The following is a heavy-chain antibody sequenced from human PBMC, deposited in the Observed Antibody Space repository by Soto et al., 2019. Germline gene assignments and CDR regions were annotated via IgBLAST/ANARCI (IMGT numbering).Heavy chain of an antibody. J-gene: IGHJ4*02. CDR3: TRVDPRGVAFVRDY. Sequence: QVQLLQSGDAVKKLGASVKVSCKASGNTFASHGVSWVRQAPGQGLEWMGWISGFNGQTNYALKFQGKATLTTDTSTSISYLELRILRSDDTAVYFCTRVDPRGVAFVRDYWGQGTLVTVSS. CDR1: GNTFASHG. CDR2: ISGFNGQT. D-gene: IGHD3-10*02. V-gene: IGHV1-18*01.